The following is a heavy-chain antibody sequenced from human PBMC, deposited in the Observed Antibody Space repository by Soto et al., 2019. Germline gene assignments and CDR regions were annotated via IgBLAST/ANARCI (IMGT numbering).Heavy chain of an antibody. Sequence: QVQLQESGPGLVKPSQTLSLTCTVSGGSISSGGYYWSWIRQHPGKGLEWIGYIYYSGSTYYNPSLKGRVTISVDTSKNQFSLKLSSVTAADTAVYYCAYCSSTSCYERYYYMDVWGKGTTVTVSS. D-gene: IGHD2-2*01. J-gene: IGHJ6*03. V-gene: IGHV4-31*03. CDR2: IYYSGST. CDR1: GGSISSGGYY. CDR3: AYCSSTSCYERYYYMDV.